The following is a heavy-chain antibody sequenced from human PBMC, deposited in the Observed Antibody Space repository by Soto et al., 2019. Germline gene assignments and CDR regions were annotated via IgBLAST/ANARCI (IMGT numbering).Heavy chain of an antibody. Sequence: QVQLVQSGAEMKKPGSSVKVSCKASGGTFSSYAISWVRQAPGQGLEWMGGIIPIFGTANYAQKFQGRVTITADESTSTAYMELSSLRSEDTAVYYCARHTGNCISTSCYELFDYWGQGTLVTVSS. J-gene: IGHJ4*02. CDR2: IIPIFGTA. CDR3: ARHTGNCISTSCYELFDY. CDR1: GGTFSSYA. V-gene: IGHV1-69*12. D-gene: IGHD2-2*01.